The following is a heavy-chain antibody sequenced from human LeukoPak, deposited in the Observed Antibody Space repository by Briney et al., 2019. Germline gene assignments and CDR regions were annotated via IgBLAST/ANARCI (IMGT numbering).Heavy chain of an antibody. Sequence: GGPLRLSCAASGFVFSGYSINWVRQAPGKGLEWASYISESSSHTYYVDSVKGRFTISRDNAKNSLYLQMSSLRAEDTGIYYCARDRAVKARIGGMDVWGQGTTVIVSS. D-gene: IGHD5-24*01. J-gene: IGHJ6*02. CDR2: ISESSSHT. CDR3: ARDRAVKARIGGMDV. CDR1: GFVFSGYS. V-gene: IGHV3-21*06.